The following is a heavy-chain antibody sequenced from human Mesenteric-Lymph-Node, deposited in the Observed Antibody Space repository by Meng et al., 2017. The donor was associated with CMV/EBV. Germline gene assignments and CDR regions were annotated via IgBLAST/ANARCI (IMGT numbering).Heavy chain of an antibody. CDR2: INSDGTST. CDR3: ARDLNDTSGYSQLYFDY. Sequence: GESLKISCAASGFIFSTYWMHWVRQVPGKGLVWVARINSDGTSTTYADSVKGRLTISRDNAKNTLYLQMNSLRAEDTAVYYCARDLNDTSGYSQLYFDYWGQGTLVTVSS. CDR1: GFIFSTYW. J-gene: IGHJ4*02. D-gene: IGHD3-22*01. V-gene: IGHV3-74*01.